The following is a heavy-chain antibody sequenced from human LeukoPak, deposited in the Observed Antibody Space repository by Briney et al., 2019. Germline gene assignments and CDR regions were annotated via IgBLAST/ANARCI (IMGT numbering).Heavy chain of an antibody. CDR2: IYSGGST. J-gene: IGHJ6*03. V-gene: IGHV3-53*01. D-gene: IGHD3-10*01. Sequence: PGGSLRLSCAPSGFTFSSYAMHWVRQAPGKGLEWVSVIYSGGSTYYADSVKGRFTISRDNSKNTLYLQMNSLRAEDTAVYYCARVGLGELFPSGYYYMDVWGKGTTVTVSS. CDR1: GFTFSSYA. CDR3: ARVGLGELFPSGYYYMDV.